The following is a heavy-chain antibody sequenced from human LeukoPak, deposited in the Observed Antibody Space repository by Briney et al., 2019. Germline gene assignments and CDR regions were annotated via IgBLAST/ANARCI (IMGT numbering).Heavy chain of an antibody. CDR2: ISGSGGST. V-gene: IGHV3-23*01. Sequence: GGSLRLSCAASGFTFSSYAMSWVRQAPGKGLDWVSAISGSGGSTHYADSVKGRFTISRDNSKNTLYLQMNSLGAEDTAVYYCARAPWFGESRFDYWGQGTLVTVSS. J-gene: IGHJ4*02. CDR1: GFTFSSYA. CDR3: ARAPWFGESRFDY. D-gene: IGHD3-10*01.